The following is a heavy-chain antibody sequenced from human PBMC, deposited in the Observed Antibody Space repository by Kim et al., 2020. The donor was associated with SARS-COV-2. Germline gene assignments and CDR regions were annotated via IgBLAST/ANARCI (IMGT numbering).Heavy chain of an antibody. CDR1: GFTFSDYY. V-gene: IGHV3-11*01. CDR3: ASLFTKYYYGSGSYSAPFQWDKYYYYYGMDV. CDR2: ISSSGSTI. D-gene: IGHD3-10*01. Sequence: GGSLRLSCAASGFTFSDYYMSWIRQAPGKGLEWVSYISSSGSTIYYADSVKGRFTISRDNAKNSLYLQMNSLRAEDTAVYYCASLFTKYYYGSGSYSAPFQWDKYYYYYGMDVWGQGTTVTVSS. J-gene: IGHJ6*02.